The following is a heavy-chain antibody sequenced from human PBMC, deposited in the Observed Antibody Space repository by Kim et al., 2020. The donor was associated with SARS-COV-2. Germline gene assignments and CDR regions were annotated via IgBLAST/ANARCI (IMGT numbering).Heavy chain of an antibody. CDR3: ARVSADYRYYGLDV. Sequence: YADSGKGRFTISREDASKSLILQMNSLRAGDTAVYYCARVSADYRYYGLDVWGQGTTVTVSS. D-gene: IGHD6-19*01. J-gene: IGHJ6*02. V-gene: IGHV3-13*01.